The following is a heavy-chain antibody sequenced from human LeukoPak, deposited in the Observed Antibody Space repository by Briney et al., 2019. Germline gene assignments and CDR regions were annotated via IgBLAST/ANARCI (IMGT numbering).Heavy chain of an antibody. CDR2: ISYDGSNK. V-gene: IGHV3-30*18. Sequence: GRSLRLSCAASGFSFSSYGMHWARQAPGKGLEWVAVISYDGSNKYYADSVKGRFTISRDNSKNTLYLQMNGLRAEDTAVYYCAKVGAYVATIADGMDVWGKGTTVTVSS. CDR3: AKVGAYVATIADGMDV. D-gene: IGHD5-12*01. CDR1: GFSFSSYG. J-gene: IGHJ6*04.